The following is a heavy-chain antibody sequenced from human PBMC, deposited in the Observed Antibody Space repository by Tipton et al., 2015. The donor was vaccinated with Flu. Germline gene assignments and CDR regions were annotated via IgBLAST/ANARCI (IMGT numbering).Heavy chain of an antibody. CDR3: AKDGWDTSGWYPFDY. Sequence: GSLRLSCAASGFTFSRNAMAWVRQAPGKGLEWVSTISGTGGATHYADSVKGRFTISRDNSKNALYLLINSLRAEDTAVYYCAKDGWDTSGWYPFDYWGQGTLVTVSS. CDR2: ISGTGGAT. J-gene: IGHJ4*02. V-gene: IGHV3-23*01. CDR1: GFTFSRNA. D-gene: IGHD6-19*01.